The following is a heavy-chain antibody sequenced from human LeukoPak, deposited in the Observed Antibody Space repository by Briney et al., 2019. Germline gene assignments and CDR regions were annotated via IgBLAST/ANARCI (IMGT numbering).Heavy chain of an antibody. CDR3: ARETDTSGSLHFDY. V-gene: IGHV3-74*01. D-gene: IGHD3-10*01. J-gene: IGHJ4*02. CDR1: GFTFSTYW. CDR2: IIFDGGNK. Sequence: GGSLRLSCAASGFTFSTYWMHWVRQAPGKGLVWVSVIIFDGGNKAYADSVKGRFTISRGNAKNTLHLQMNSLRAEDTAVYYCARETDTSGSLHFDYWGQGTLVTVSS.